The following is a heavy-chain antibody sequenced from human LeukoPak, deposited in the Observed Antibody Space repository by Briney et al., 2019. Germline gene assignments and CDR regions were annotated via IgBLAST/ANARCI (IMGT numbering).Heavy chain of an antibody. CDR2: TYYKSKWYN. V-gene: IGHV6-1*01. CDR3: ARVAIYYDILTEVDP. D-gene: IGHD3-9*01. J-gene: IGHJ5*02. CDR1: GDSVSTNSAA. Sequence: SQALSLTCAISGDSVSTNSAAWNWIRQSPSRGLEWLGRTYYKSKWYNDYAVSVKGHITINPDTSKNQFSLKLRSVTAADTAVYYCARVAIYYDILTEVDPWGQGTLVTVSS.